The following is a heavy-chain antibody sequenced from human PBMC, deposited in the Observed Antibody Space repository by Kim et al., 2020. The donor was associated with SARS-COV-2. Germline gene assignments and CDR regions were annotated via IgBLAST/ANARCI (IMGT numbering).Heavy chain of an antibody. V-gene: IGHV4-34*01. Sequence: SETLSLTCAVYGGSFSDFYWSWIRQPPGKGLEWIGEINHSGSTNYNPSLKSRVTISLDTSKNQFSLNLNSVTAADTAVYYCARGWVSVVPAAPPYYYYYGLDVWGQGTTVTISS. D-gene: IGHD2-2*01. J-gene: IGHJ6*02. CDR1: GGSFSDFY. CDR2: INHSGST. CDR3: ARGWVSVVPAAPPYYYYYGLDV.